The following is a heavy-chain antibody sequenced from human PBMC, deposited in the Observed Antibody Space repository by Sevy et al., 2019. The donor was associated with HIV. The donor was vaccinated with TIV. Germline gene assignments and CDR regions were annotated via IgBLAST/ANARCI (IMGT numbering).Heavy chain of an antibody. CDR3: AKDLDYYDSSAGPSSLIYNYYYGLED. J-gene: IGHJ6*02. CDR1: GFTFSSFG. CDR2: ISYDGSNK. D-gene: IGHD3-22*01. Sequence: GGSLRLSCAASGFTFSSFGMHWVRQAPGKGLEWVSFISYDGSNKKYADSVKGRLTVSRDKSKNTLYLQMNSLRAEDTRVYYCAKDLDYYDSSAGPSSLIYNYYYGLEDWGQGTTVTVSS. V-gene: IGHV3-30*18.